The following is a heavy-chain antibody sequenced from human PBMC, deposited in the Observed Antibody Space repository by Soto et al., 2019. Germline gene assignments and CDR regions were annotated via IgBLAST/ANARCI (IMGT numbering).Heavy chain of an antibody. Sequence: PSETLSLTCTVSGGSMSSYYWSWIRQPPGKGLEWMGYIYYSGSTYYKPSLKSRVTISVDTSKNQFSLKVSSVTAADTAVYYCARAGYSYGTGYYFDYWGQGTLVTVSS. CDR2: IYYSGST. J-gene: IGHJ4*02. CDR3: ARAGYSYGTGYYFDY. D-gene: IGHD5-18*01. V-gene: IGHV4-59*01. CDR1: GGSMSSYY.